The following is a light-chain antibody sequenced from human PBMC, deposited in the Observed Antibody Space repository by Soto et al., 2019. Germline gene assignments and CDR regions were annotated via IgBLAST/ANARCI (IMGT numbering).Light chain of an antibody. V-gene: IGLV2-23*01. J-gene: IGLJ1*01. CDR3: CSYATTSTYV. Sequence: QSVLTQPASVSGSPGQSITISCTGTSSDVGNYNLVSWYHHHPGKAPKLMIYDGSKRPSGVSNRFSGSKSGNTASLTISGLQAEDECDYYCCSYATTSTYVFGTGTKVTVL. CDR1: SSDVGNYNL. CDR2: DGS.